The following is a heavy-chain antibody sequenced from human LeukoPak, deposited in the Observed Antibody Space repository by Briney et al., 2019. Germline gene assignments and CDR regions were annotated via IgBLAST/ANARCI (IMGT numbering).Heavy chain of an antibody. Sequence: GGSLRLSCAASGFTFNTYTMNWVRQAPGKGLEWVSAISGSGGSTYYADSVKGRFTISRDNSKNTLYLQMNSLRAEDTAVYYCAKMTGDQSGYWGQGTLVTVSS. CDR3: AKMTGDQSGY. J-gene: IGHJ4*02. CDR2: ISGSGGST. CDR1: GFTFNTYT. D-gene: IGHD2-21*02. V-gene: IGHV3-23*01.